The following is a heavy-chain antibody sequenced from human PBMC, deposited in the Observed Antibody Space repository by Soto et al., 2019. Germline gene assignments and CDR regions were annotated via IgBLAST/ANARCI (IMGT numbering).Heavy chain of an antibody. CDR1: GFTFSSYS. V-gene: IGHV3-21*01. CDR3: ARNSGYSYGYPYYYYGMDV. Sequence: GGSLRLSCAASGFTFSSYSMNWVRQAPGKGLDWVSSISSSSSYIYYADSVKGRFTISRDNAKNSLYLQMNSLRAEDTAVYYCARNSGYSYGYPYYYYGMDVWGQGTTVTVSS. CDR2: ISSSSSYI. J-gene: IGHJ6*02. D-gene: IGHD5-18*01.